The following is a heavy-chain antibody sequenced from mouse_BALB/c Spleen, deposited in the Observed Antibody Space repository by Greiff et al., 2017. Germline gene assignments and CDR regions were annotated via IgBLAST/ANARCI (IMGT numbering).Heavy chain of an antibody. V-gene: IGHV1-63*02. Sequence: QVHVKQSGAELVRPGTSVKISCKASGYTFTNYWLGWVKQRPGHGLEWIGDIYPGGGYTNYNEKFKGKATLTADTSSSTAYMQLSSLTSEDSAVYFCARSATTVGNYFDYWGQGTTLTVSS. CDR2: IYPGGGYT. CDR1: GYTFTNYW. D-gene: IGHD1-1*01. J-gene: IGHJ2*01. CDR3: ARSATTVGNYFDY.